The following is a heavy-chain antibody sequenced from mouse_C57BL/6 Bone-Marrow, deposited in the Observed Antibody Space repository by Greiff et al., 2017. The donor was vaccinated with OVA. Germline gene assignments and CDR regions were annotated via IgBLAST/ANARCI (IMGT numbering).Heavy chain of an antibody. J-gene: IGHJ1*03. V-gene: IGHV5-9*01. Sequence: EVKLMESGGGLVKPGGSLKLSCAASGFTFSSYTMSWVRQTPEKRLEWVATISGGGGNTYYPDSVKGRFTISRDNAKNTLYLQMSSLRSEDTALYYCARHGGSYDYGRYFDVWGTGTTVTVSS. D-gene: IGHD2-4*01. CDR2: ISGGGGNT. CDR1: GFTFSSYT. CDR3: ARHGGSYDYGRYFDV.